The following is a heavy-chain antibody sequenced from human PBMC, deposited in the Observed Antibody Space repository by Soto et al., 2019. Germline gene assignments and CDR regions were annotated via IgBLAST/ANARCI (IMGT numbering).Heavy chain of an antibody. D-gene: IGHD6-6*01. J-gene: IGHJ6*02. Sequence: QVQLQESGPGLVKPSQTLSLTCTVSGGSISSGGYYWSWIRQHPGKGLEWIGYIYYSGSTYYNPSLKSRVTRSVDTSKNQFSLKLSSVTAADTAVYDWARDGGSSSSYYYYGMDVWGQGTTVTVSS. V-gene: IGHV4-31*03. CDR1: GGSISSGGYY. CDR2: IYYSGST. CDR3: ARDGGSSSSYYYYGMDV.